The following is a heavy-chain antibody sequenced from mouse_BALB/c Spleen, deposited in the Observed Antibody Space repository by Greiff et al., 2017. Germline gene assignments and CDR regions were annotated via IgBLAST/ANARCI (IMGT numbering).Heavy chain of an antibody. V-gene: IGHV5-6-3*01. J-gene: IGHJ4*01. CDR3: ARLYYRYDEDAMDY. CDR2: INSNGGST. Sequence: EVKLVESGGGLVQPGGSLKLSCAASGFTFSSYGMSWVRQTPDKRLELVATINSNGGSTYYPDSVKGRFTISRDNAKNTLYLQMSSLKSEDTAMYYCARLYYRYDEDAMDYWGQGTSVTVSS. CDR1: GFTFSSYG. D-gene: IGHD2-14*01.